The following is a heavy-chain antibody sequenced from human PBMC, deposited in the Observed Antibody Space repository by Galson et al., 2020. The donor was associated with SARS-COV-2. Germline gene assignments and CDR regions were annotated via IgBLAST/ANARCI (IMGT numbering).Heavy chain of an antibody. J-gene: IGHJ6*02. Sequence: ASVKISCKASGYTFTTYYMHWVRQAPGQGLEWMGWINPNSGVTNYAQNFQGRVTMTRDSSISTAYMELSSLRSDDTAVYYCAREVSGSYYGMYSWVQGTTVIVSS. CDR1: GYTFTTYY. CDR2: INPNSGVT. V-gene: IGHV1-2*02. D-gene: IGHD3-10*01. CDR3: AREVSGSYYGMYS.